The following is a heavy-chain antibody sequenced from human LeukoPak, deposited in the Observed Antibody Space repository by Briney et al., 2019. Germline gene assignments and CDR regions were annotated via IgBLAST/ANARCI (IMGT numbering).Heavy chain of an antibody. V-gene: IGHV4-59*01. CDR1: GGSISSYY. Sequence: PSETLSLTCTVSGGSISSYYWSWIRQPPGKGLEWIGYIYYSGSTNYNPSLKSRVTISVDTSKNQFSLKLSSVTAADTAVYYCARDLERPWGGAWLLPSWGQGTLVTVSS. D-gene: IGHD3-22*01. CDR2: IYYSGST. CDR3: ARDLERPWGGAWLLPS. J-gene: IGHJ4*02.